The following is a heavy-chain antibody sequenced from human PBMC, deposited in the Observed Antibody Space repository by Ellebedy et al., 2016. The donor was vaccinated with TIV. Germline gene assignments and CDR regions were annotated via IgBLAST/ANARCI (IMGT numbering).Heavy chain of an antibody. J-gene: IGHJ4*02. CDR3: AKDLAAGTTLRLDY. Sequence: GESLKISCAASGFTFSSCAMSWVRQAPGKGLEWVSGISGTGATTYYADSVKGRFTIARDNSKNTLYLLMISLRGEDTAIYYCAKDLAAGTTLRLDYWGQGTLVTVS. D-gene: IGHD1-7*01. CDR2: ISGTGATT. V-gene: IGHV3-23*01. CDR1: GFTFSSCA.